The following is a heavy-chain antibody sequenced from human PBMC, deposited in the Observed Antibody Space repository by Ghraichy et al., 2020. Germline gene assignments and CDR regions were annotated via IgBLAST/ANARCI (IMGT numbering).Heavy chain of an antibody. CDR3: ASPATLGGDAFDI. CDR2: ISSSGSTI. D-gene: IGHD2-15*01. Sequence: GGSLRLSCAASGFTFSDYYMSWIRQAPGKGLEWVSYISSSGSTIYYADSVKGRFTISRDNAKNSLYLQMNSLRAEDTAVYYCASPATLGGDAFDIWGQGTMVTVSS. J-gene: IGHJ3*02. CDR1: GFTFSDYY. V-gene: IGHV3-11*04.